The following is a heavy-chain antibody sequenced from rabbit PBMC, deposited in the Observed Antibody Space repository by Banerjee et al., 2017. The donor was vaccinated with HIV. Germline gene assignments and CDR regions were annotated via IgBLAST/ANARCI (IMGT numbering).Heavy chain of an antibody. Sequence: QQQLEESGGGLVKPGGTLTLTCKASGIDFSSYYYMCWVRQAPGKGLEYIGYISYDGSAYYASWVNGRFTISRSTSLNTVTLQMTSLTAADTATYFCARSGGAGYNWATRLDLWGQGTLVTVS. J-gene: IGHJ3*01. CDR2: ISYDGSA. CDR1: GIDFSSYYY. D-gene: IGHD7-1*01. CDR3: ARSGGAGYNWATRLDL. V-gene: IGHV1S43*01.